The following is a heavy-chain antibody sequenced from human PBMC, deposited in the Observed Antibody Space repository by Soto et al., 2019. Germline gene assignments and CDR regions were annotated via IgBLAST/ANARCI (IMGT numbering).Heavy chain of an antibody. CDR2: IYYSGST. CDR3: ARGPYYDYIWGSYRQGSLDY. D-gene: IGHD3-16*02. Sequence: PSETLSLTCTVSGGSISSYCWSWIRQPPGKGLEWIGYIYYSGSTNYNPSLKSRVTISVDTSKNQFSLKLSSVTAADTAVYYCARGPYYDYIWGSYRQGSLDYWGQGTLVTVSS. J-gene: IGHJ4*02. CDR1: GGSISSYC. V-gene: IGHV4-59*01.